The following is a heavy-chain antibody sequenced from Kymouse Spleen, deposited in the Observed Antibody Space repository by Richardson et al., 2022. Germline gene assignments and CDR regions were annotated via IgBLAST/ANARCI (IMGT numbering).Heavy chain of an antibody. V-gene: IGHV3-73*02. CDR3: TRQWELLFFDY. D-gene: IGHD1-26*01. Sequence: EVQLVESGGGLVQPGGSLKLSCAASGFTFSGSAMHWVRQASGKGLEWVGRIRSKANSYATAYAASVKGRFTISRDDSKNTAYLQMNSLKTEDTAVYYCTRQWELLFFDYWGQGTLVTVSS. J-gene: IGHJ4*02. CDR2: IRSKANSYAT. CDR1: GFTFSGSA.